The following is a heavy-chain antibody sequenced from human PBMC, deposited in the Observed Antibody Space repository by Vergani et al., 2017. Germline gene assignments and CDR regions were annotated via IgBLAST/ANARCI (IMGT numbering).Heavy chain of an antibody. D-gene: IGHD3-16*02. CDR2: IYSTGIT. CDR1: GGSFNTYY. CDR3: ARVMYREEASTGYRLEGMDI. J-gene: IGHJ6*01. Sequence: QVQLEESGPGLVKPSETLSLTCTVSGGSFNTYYWSWIRQSPGKGLDWFLYIYSTGITNYTPSLNSRVTMSVDTSKNQFSLKLRSVTGADTAVYFGARVMYREEASTGYRLEGMDIWGQGTTVTISS. V-gene: IGHV4-59*13.